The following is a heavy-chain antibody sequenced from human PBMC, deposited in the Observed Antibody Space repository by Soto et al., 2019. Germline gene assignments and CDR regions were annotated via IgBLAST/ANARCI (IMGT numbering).Heavy chain of an antibody. Sequence: LRLSCAASGFTVSSNHMSWVRQAPGKGLEWVSVIYSGGSTYYADSVKGRFTISRDNTRNSLYLNMDSLRVGDTATYYCVRGTPTPGLDIWGRGTTVTVSS. CDR3: VRGTPTPGLDI. CDR1: GFTVSSNH. J-gene: IGHJ6*02. D-gene: IGHD1-1*01. CDR2: IYSGGST. V-gene: IGHV3-53*01.